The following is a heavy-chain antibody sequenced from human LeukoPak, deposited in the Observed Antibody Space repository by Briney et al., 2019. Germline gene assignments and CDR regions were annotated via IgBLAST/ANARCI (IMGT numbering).Heavy chain of an antibody. Sequence: GGSLRLSCAASGFTFSSYAMSWFRQAPGKGLEWVSAISGSAGSTYYADSVKGRFTISRDNSKNTLYLQMNSLRAEDTAVYYCAKSIVVVPAAGGNYFDYWGQGTLVTVSS. CDR1: GFTFSSYA. CDR2: ISGSAGST. V-gene: IGHV3-23*01. J-gene: IGHJ4*02. CDR3: AKSIVVVPAAGGNYFDY. D-gene: IGHD2-2*01.